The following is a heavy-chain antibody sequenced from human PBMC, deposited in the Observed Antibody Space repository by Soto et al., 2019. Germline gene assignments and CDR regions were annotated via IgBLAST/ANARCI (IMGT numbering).Heavy chain of an antibody. J-gene: IGHJ4*02. CDR1: GFTFDDYA. Sequence: GGSLRLSCAASGFTFDDYAMHWVRQAPGKGLEWVSGISWNSGSIGYADSVKGRFTISRDNAKNSLYLQMNSLRAEDTALYYCAKDNGYCSGGSCYSEYPRESYFDYWGQGTLVTVSS. D-gene: IGHD2-15*01. CDR2: ISWNSGSI. CDR3: AKDNGYCSGGSCYSEYPRESYFDY. V-gene: IGHV3-9*01.